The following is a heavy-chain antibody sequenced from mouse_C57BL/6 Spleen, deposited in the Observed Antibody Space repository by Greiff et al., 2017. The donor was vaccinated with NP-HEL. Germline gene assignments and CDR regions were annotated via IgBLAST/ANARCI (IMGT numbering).Heavy chain of an antibody. D-gene: IGHD1-1*01. CDR3: ARSYYGSSLGFDY. J-gene: IGHJ2*01. CDR1: GYTFTSYG. CDR2: IYPRSGNT. V-gene: IGHV1-81*01. Sequence: QVQLQQSGAELARPGASVKLSCKASGYTFTSYGISWVKQSTGQGLEWIGEIYPRSGNTYYNEKFKGKATLTADKSSSTAYMELRSLTSEDSAVYFCARSYYGSSLGFDYWGQGTTLTVSS.